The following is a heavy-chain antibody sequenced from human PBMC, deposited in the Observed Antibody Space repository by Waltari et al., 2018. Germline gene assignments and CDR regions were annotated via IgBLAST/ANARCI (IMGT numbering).Heavy chain of an antibody. D-gene: IGHD3-22*01. Sequence: QVQLVQSGAEVKKPGSSVKVSCKASGGTFSSYAISWVRQAPGQGLEWMGGNIPLFGTANYAQKCQGRVPITTDESTSTAYIGLSSLGSEDTAVYYCARDGEGGSSVYYYSLLLFYWGQGTLVTVSS. CDR3: ARDGEGGSSVYYYSLLLFY. CDR2: NIPLFGTA. V-gene: IGHV1-69*05. J-gene: IGHJ4*02. CDR1: GGTFSSYA.